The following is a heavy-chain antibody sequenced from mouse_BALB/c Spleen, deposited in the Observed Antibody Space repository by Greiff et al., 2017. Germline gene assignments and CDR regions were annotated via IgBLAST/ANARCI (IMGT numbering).Heavy chain of an antibody. V-gene: IGHV1-87*01. CDR1: GYTFTSYW. CDR3: AREGNRYGFAY. D-gene: IGHD2-14*01. J-gene: IGHJ3*01. CDR2: IYPGDGDT. Sequence: QVQLKESGAELARPGASVKLSCKASGYTFTSYWMQWVKQRPGQGLEWIGAIYPGDGDTRYTQKFKGKATLTADKSSSTAYMQLSSLASEDSAVYYCAREGNRYGFAYWGQGTLVTVSA.